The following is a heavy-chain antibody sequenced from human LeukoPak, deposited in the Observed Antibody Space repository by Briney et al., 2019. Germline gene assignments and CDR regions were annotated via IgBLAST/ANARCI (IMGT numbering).Heavy chain of an antibody. Sequence: SETLFLTCAVYGGSFSGYYWSWIRQPPGKGLEWIGEINHSGSTNYNPSLKSRVTISVDTSKNQFSLKLSSVTAADTAVYYCARHLTVRAKYYYYYMDVWGKGTTVTISS. CDR1: GGSFSGYY. CDR2: INHSGST. D-gene: IGHD3-10*01. J-gene: IGHJ6*03. CDR3: ARHLTVRAKYYYYYMDV. V-gene: IGHV4-34*01.